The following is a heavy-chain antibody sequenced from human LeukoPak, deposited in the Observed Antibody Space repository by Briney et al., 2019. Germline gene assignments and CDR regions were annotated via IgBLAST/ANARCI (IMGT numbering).Heavy chain of an antibody. J-gene: IGHJ4*02. CDR2: IIPIFGTA. CDR3: ARGDLFGQPNRFDY. Sequence: SVKVSCKASGGTFSSYAISWVRQAPGQGLEWMGGIIPIFGTAIYAQKFQGRVTITRNTSISTAYMELSSLRSEDTAVYYCARGDLFGQPNRFDYWGQGTLVTVSS. CDR1: GGTFSSYA. D-gene: IGHD3-16*01. V-gene: IGHV1-69*05.